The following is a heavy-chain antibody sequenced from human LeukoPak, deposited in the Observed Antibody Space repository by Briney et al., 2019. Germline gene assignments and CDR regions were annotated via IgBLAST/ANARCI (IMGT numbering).Heavy chain of an antibody. Sequence: GRSLRLSCSASGFIFSPYAMHWVRQAPGKGLEYVSSISSEGKTTYYADSVKGRFTISRDNSKNTLYLQMSSLRPEDTAVYYCVKDRWVDHWGQGTLVTVSS. V-gene: IGHV3-64D*06. CDR3: VKDRWVDH. D-gene: IGHD6-13*01. CDR2: ISSEGKTT. J-gene: IGHJ4*02. CDR1: GFIFSPYA.